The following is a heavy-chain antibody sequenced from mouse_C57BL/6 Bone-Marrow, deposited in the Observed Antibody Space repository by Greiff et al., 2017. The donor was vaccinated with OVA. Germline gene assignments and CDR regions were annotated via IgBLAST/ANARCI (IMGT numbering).Heavy chain of an antibody. V-gene: IGHV3-6*01. D-gene: IGHD1-1*01. Sequence: ESGPGLVKPSQSLSLTCSVTGYSITSGYYWNWIRQFPGNKLEWMGYISYDGSNNYNPSLKNRISITRDTSKNQFFLKLNSVTTEDTATYYCARLRSWFAYWGQGTLVTVSA. CDR2: ISYDGSN. CDR3: ARLRSWFAY. CDR1: GYSITSGYY. J-gene: IGHJ3*01.